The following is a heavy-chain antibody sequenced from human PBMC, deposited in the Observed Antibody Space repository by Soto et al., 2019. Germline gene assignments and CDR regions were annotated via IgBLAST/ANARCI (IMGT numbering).Heavy chain of an antibody. CDR2: ISSSSSTI. D-gene: IGHD3-10*01. CDR1: GFTFSSYS. J-gene: IGHJ4*02. V-gene: IGHV3-48*01. Sequence: EVQLVESGGGLVQPGGSLRLSCAASGFTFSSYSMNWVRQAPGKGLEWISYISSSSSTIYYVDSVKGRFTISRDNAKNSLYLQMNSLRAEDTAVYYCARAYNLSTMVDYFDYWGQGTLVTVSS. CDR3: ARAYNLSTMVDYFDY.